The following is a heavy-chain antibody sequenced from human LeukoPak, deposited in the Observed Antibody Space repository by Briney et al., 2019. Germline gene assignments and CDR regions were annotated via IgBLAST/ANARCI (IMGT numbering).Heavy chain of an antibody. D-gene: IGHD3-16*01. CDR3: ARDNDSRDPPHFDY. CDR1: GYIFTRTG. CDR2: ISPYNDNT. V-gene: IGHV1-18*04. J-gene: IGHJ4*02. Sequence: ASVKVSCKASGYIFTRTGINWVRQAPGQGLEWMGWISPYNDNTKYAQKFQGRVTMTTDTSTTTAYMDLRSLRSADTAVYYCARDNDSRDPPHFDYWGQGTLVTVSS.